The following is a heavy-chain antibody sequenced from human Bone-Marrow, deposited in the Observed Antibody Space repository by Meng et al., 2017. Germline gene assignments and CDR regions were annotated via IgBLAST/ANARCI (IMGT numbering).Heavy chain of an antibody. J-gene: IGHJ5*02. D-gene: IGHD2-15*01. CDR2: ISGDST. CDR3: AKSPSSEVVPATRWFDP. V-gene: IGHV3-38-3*01. CDR1: GFTVSSNE. Sequence: GESLKISCAASGFTVSSNELSWVRQAPGKGLEWVSSISGDSTYYADSLKGRFTISRDNSKNTLYLQMHSLRAEDTAIYYCAKSPSSEVVPATRWFDPWGQGTLVTVSS.